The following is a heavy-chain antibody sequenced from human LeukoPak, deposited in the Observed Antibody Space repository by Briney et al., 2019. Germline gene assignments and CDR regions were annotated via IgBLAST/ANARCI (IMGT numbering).Heavy chain of an antibody. CDR3: TTDLEEYYYDSSGYYPIDY. J-gene: IGHJ4*02. CDR1: GFTFSNAW. V-gene: IGHV3-15*01. Sequence: GGSLRLSCAASGFTFSNAWMSWVRQAPGKGLEWVGRIKSKTDGGTTDYAAPVKGRFTISRDDSKNTLYLQMNSLKTEDTAVYCCTTDLEEYYYDSSGYYPIDYWGQGTLVTVSS. CDR2: IKSKTDGGTT. D-gene: IGHD3-22*01.